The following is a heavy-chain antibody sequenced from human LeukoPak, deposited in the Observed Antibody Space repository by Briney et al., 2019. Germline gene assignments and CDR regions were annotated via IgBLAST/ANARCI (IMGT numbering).Heavy chain of an antibody. V-gene: IGHV4-59*12. CDR2: IYYSGST. J-gene: IGHJ4*02. D-gene: IGHD6-13*01. CDR1: GGSISSYY. Sequence: SETLSLTCTVSGGSISSYYWSWIRQPPGKGLEWIGYIYYSGSTNYNPSLKSRVTISVDTSKNQFSLKLSSVTAADTAVYYCARELAINLQIAAAGLWGQGTLVTVSS. CDR3: ARELAINLQIAAAGL.